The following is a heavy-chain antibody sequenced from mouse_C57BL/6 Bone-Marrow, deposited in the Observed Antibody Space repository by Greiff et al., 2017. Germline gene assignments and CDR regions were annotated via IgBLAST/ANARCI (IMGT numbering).Heavy chain of an antibody. CDR3: ARDHGRLGFAY. D-gene: IGHD2-12*01. CDR1: GFTFSSYA. J-gene: IGHJ3*01. V-gene: IGHV5-4*01. CDR2: ISDGGSYT. Sequence: EVKLVESGGGLVKPGGSLKLSCAASGFTFSSYAMSWVRQTPEKRLEWVATISDGGSYTYYPDNVKGRFTISRDNAKNNLYLQMSHLKSEDTAMYYCARDHGRLGFAYWGQGTLVTVSA.